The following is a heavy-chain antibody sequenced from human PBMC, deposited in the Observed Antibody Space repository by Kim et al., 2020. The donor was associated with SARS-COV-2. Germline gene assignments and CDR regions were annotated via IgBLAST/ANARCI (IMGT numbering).Heavy chain of an antibody. CDR1: GGSISSSSYY. D-gene: IGHD3-3*01. Sequence: SETLSLTCTVSGGSISSSSYYWGWIRQPPGKGLEWIGSIYYSGSTNYNPFLKSRVTISVDTSKNQFSLKLSSVTAADTAVYYCARHKGNTIFGVVIIDAFDIWGQGTMVTVSS. CDR3: ARHKGNTIFGVVIIDAFDI. V-gene: IGHV4-39*01. J-gene: IGHJ3*02. CDR2: IYYSGST.